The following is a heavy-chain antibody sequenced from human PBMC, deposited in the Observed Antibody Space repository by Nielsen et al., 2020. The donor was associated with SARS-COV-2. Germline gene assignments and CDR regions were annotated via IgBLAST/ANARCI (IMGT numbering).Heavy chain of an antibody. V-gene: IGHV3-9*01. J-gene: IGHJ4*02. CDR2: ISWNSGSI. CDR1: GFSFDEYA. D-gene: IGHD6-13*01. Sequence: SLKISCAASGFSFDEYAMYWVRQAPGKGLEWVSGISWNSGSIGYADSVKGRFTISRDNAKNSLYLQMNSLRAEDTAVYYCAKDESYSYSSSWIDYWGQGTLVTVSS. CDR3: AKDESYSYSSSWIDY.